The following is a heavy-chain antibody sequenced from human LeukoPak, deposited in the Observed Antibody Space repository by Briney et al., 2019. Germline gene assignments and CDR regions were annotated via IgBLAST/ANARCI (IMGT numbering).Heavy chain of an antibody. Sequence: GGSLRLSCAASGFTLSNHAMIWVRQAPGKGLEWVSSISGSGAMTYYADSVKGRFTISRDNAMDTLYLQMNSLRADDTAVYYCVKDGALITMIVVVSWMDYWGQGTLVTVSS. CDR3: VKDGALITMIVVVSWMDY. CDR1: GFTLSNHA. D-gene: IGHD3-22*01. J-gene: IGHJ4*02. V-gene: IGHV3-23*01. CDR2: ISGSGAMT.